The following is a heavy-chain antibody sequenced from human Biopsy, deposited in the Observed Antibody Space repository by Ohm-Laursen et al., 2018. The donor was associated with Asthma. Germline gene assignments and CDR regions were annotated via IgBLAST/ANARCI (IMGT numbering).Heavy chain of an antibody. Sequence: SLRLSCSASGFVFSQCGMHWVRQGPGKGLEWVALVSSDGHNKYYEDSVKGRFAISRDNSKNTLYLQINSLRVEDAAVYYCARQSGQDYGGSSAFDTWGQGTMVAVSS. D-gene: IGHD4-23*01. J-gene: IGHJ3*02. CDR3: ARQSGQDYGGSSAFDT. CDR2: VSSDGHNK. V-gene: IGHV3-30*03. CDR1: GFVFSQCG.